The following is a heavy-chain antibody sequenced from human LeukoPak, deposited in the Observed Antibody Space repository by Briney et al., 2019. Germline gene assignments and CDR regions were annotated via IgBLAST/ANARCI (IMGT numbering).Heavy chain of an antibody. CDR1: GFTFSDHY. CDR2: IRKKANSYTT. V-gene: IGHV3-72*01. CDR3: TRVSPLAYFFDF. J-gene: IGHJ4*02. D-gene: IGHD5/OR15-5a*01. Sequence: GGSLRLSRAVSGFTFSDHYMDWVRQAPGKGLEWVGHIRKKANSYTTEYAASVRGRFTISRDDSKSSMYLQMNSLKTEDTAVYYCTRVSPLAYFFDFWGQGTLVTVSS.